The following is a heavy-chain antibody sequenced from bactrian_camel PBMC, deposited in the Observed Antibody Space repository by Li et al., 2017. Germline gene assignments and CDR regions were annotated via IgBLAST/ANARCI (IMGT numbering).Heavy chain of an antibody. CDR2: IYTGVGST. Sequence: VQLVESGGGSVQAGGSLRLSCAASGYTISTACMGWFRQAPGKEREGVAAIYTGVGSTYYADSVKGRFIISQDKAKNTVYLQMNSLKPEDTAMYYCAADRRASCWGALYGGSGFFSDGTFNYWGQGTQVTVS. CDR1: GYTISTAC. D-gene: IGHD6*01. V-gene: IGHV3S40*01. CDR3: AADRRASCWGALYGGSGFFSDGTFNY. J-gene: IGHJ4*01.